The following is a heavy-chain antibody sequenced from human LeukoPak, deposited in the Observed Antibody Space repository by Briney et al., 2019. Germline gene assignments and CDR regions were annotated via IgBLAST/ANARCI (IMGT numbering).Heavy chain of an antibody. D-gene: IGHD2-15*01. J-gene: IGHJ5*02. CDR1: GGSFSGYY. V-gene: IGHV4-59*01. Sequence: SETLSLTCAVYGGSFSGYYWTWIRQPPGKGLEWIGYIYYSGSTNYNPSLKSRVTISVDTSKNQFSLKLSSVTAADTAVYYCAREIVVVVAATRWFDPWGQGTLVTVSS. CDR3: AREIVVVVAATRWFDP. CDR2: IYYSGST.